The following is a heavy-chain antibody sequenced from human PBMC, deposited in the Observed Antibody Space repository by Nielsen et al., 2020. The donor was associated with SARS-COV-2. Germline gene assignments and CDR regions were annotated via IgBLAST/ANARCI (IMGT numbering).Heavy chain of an antibody. CDR1: GFAFRYYV. Sequence: GGSLRLSCEVSGFAFRYYVMHWVRQAPGKGLEWVAVISDDGNNGSYADSVKGRFTISRDNSKNTLSLQMNSLRPEDTAVYYCARVKRYKNGYGYYFDYWGQGTLVTVSS. CDR3: ARVKRYKNGYGYYFDY. V-gene: IGHV3-30-3*01. J-gene: IGHJ4*02. D-gene: IGHD5-18*01. CDR2: ISDDGNNG.